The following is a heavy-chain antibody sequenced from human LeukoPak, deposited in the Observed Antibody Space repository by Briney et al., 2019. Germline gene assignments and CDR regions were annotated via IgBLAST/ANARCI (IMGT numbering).Heavy chain of an antibody. J-gene: IGHJ3*02. Sequence: RTSETLSLTCTVSGGSISSYYWSWIRQPAGKGLEWIGRIYTSGSTNYNPSLKSRVTMSVDTSKNQFSLKLSSVTAAGTAVYYCARVELDLDALDIWGQGTMVTVSS. V-gene: IGHV4-4*07. CDR3: ARVELDLDALDI. CDR1: GGSISSYY. D-gene: IGHD1-1*01. CDR2: IYTSGST.